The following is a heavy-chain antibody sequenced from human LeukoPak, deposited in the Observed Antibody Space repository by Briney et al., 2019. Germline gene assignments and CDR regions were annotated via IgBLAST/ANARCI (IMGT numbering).Heavy chain of an antibody. J-gene: IGHJ4*02. D-gene: IGHD6-13*01. V-gene: IGHV1-69*06. CDR2: IIPIFGTA. CDR1: GGTFSSYA. Sequence: GASVKVSCKASGGTFSSYAISWVRQAPGQGLEWMEGIIPIFGTANYAQKFQGRVTITADKSTSTAYMELSSLRSEDTAVYYCARYEGSSWYISGGGFNYWGQGTLVTVSS. CDR3: ARYEGSSWYISGGGFNY.